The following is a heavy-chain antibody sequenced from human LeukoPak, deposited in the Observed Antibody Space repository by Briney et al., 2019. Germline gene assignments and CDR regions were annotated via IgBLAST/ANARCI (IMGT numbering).Heavy chain of an antibody. J-gene: IGHJ4*02. D-gene: IGHD3-16*01. CDR1: GYTLTELS. CDR2: FDPEDGET. CDR3: ATYDSRLHYFDY. Sequence: ASVKVSCKVSGYTLTELSMHWVRQAPGKGLEWMGGFDPEDGETIYAQKFQGRVTMTEDTSTDTAYMELSSLRSEDTAVYYCATYDSRLHYFDYWGQGTLVTVSS. V-gene: IGHV1-24*01.